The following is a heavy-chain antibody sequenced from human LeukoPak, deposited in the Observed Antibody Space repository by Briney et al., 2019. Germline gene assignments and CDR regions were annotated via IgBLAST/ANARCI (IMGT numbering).Heavy chain of an antibody. J-gene: IGHJ6*03. CDR1: GFSFSSYV. Sequence: GGSLRLSCAASGFSFSSYVMSWVRQAPGKGLEWVSGISGSVSSTYYADSVKGRFTISRDNSKNTLYLQMSSLRAEDTAVYYCVKNFWSDKYSYYYMDVWGKGTTVTVSS. CDR3: VKNFWSDKYSYYYMDV. D-gene: IGHD3-3*01. CDR2: ISGSVSST. V-gene: IGHV3-23*01.